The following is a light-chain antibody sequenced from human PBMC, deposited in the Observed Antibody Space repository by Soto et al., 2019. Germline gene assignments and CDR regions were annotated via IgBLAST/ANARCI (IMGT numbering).Light chain of an antibody. CDR3: QQYTDSPLT. V-gene: IGKV3-20*01. CDR2: GPS. J-gene: IGKJ1*01. CDR1: ESVSSYY. Sequence: EIVLTQSPGTLSLSPGERATLSCRASESVSSYYIAWYQHKPGQAPRLLIYGPSTRATGIPDRFSASWSGTDFTLSIRRLEPEDSALYYCQQYTDSPLTFGQGTKVEIK.